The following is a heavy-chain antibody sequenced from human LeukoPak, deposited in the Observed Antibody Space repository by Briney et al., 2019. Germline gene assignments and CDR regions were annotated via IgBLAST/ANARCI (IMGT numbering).Heavy chain of an antibody. J-gene: IGHJ4*02. D-gene: IGHD3-9*01. CDR2: IYYSGNT. Sequence: PSETLSLTCTVSGGSISSSSYYWGWIRQPPGKGLEWIGTIYYSGNTYYNPSLKSRVTISVDTSKNQFSLELTSVTAADTAVYYCARGSGDILTGYSFDYWGQGTLVTVSS. CDR3: ARGSGDILTGYSFDY. V-gene: IGHV4-39*07. CDR1: GGSISSSSYY.